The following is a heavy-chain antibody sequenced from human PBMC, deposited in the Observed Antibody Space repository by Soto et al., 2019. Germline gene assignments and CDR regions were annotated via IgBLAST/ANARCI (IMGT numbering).Heavy chain of an antibody. CDR2: IYYSGST. V-gene: IGHV4-30-4*01. Sequence: SETLSLTCTVSGGSISSGDYYWSWIRQPPGKGLEWIGYIYYSGSTYYNPSLKSRVTISVDTSKNQFSLKLSSVTAADTAVYYCARGARVVTTWFDYWGQGTLVTVSS. CDR3: ARGARVVTTWFDY. J-gene: IGHJ4*02. D-gene: IGHD2-21*02. CDR1: GGSISSGDYY.